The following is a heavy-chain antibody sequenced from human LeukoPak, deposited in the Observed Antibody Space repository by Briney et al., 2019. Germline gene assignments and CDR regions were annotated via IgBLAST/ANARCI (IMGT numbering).Heavy chain of an antibody. V-gene: IGHV3-11*04. CDR1: GFTFSDYY. CDR3: AQSPFYYDSYFDY. Sequence: GGSLRLSCAASGFTFSDYYMSWIRQAPGKGLEWVSYISSSGSTIYYADSVKGRLTTSRDNSKNTLYLQMNSLRVEDTAVYYCAQSPFYYDSYFDYWGQGTLVTVSS. J-gene: IGHJ4*02. D-gene: IGHD3-22*01. CDR2: ISSSGSTI.